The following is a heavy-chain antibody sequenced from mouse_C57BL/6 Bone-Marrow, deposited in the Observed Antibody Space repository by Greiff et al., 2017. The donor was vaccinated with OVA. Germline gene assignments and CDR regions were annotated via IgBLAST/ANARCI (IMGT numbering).Heavy chain of an antibody. D-gene: IGHD1-1*01. V-gene: IGHV1-55*01. CDR1: GYTFTSYW. J-gene: IGHJ3*01. CDR3: ARSYYGSSSAWFAY. Sequence: VQLQQSGAELVKPGASVKMSCKASGYTFTSYWITWVKQRPGQGLEWIGDIYPGSGSTNYNEKFKSKATLTVDTSSSTAYMQLSSLTSEDSAVYYCARSYYGSSSAWFAYWGQGTLVTVSA. CDR2: IYPGSGST.